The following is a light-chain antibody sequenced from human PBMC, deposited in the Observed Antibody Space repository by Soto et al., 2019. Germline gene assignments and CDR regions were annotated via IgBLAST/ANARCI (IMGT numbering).Light chain of an antibody. CDR1: QSVDSF. V-gene: IGKV3-11*01. Sequence: EIVLTQSPASLSLSPGERATLSCRASQSVDSFLAWSQQKPGRTPSLLIYDTSNRATGIPARFRGSGSGTDFTLTISRLEPEDFAVYYCQVRTDWPPFKYTFGQGTKLEVK. J-gene: IGKJ2*01. CDR2: DTS. CDR3: QVRTDWPPFKYT.